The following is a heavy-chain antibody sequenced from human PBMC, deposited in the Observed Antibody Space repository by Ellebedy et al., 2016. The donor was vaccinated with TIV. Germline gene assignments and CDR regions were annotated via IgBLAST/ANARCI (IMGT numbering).Heavy chain of an antibody. CDR2: INSLATET. J-gene: IGHJ4*02. Sequence: GGSLRLXXAASGFTFSGYAMTWVRQAPGKGLEWVSTINSLATETYYADSVQGRFSVSRDNVKNSLSLEMNSLRAEDTAVYYCASLGGGYFFYYWGQGVLVTVSS. D-gene: IGHD3-16*01. V-gene: IGHV3-23*01. CDR1: GFTFSGYA. CDR3: ASLGGGYFFYY.